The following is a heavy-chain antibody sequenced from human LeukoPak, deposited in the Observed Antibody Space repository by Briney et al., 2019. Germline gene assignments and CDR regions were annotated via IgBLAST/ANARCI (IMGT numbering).Heavy chain of an antibody. V-gene: IGHV1-18*01. Sequence: GASVKVSCKASGYTFTSYGISWVRQAPGQGLEWMGWISAYNGNTNYAQKLQGGVTMTTDTSTSTAYMELRSLRSDDTAVYYCARGRAAAGPTYFDYWGQGTLVTVSS. J-gene: IGHJ4*02. CDR3: ARGRAAAGPTYFDY. D-gene: IGHD6-13*01. CDR1: GYTFTSYG. CDR2: ISAYNGNT.